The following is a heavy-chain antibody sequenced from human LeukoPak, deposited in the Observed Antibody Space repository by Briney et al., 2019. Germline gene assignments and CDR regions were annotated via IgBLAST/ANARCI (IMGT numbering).Heavy chain of an antibody. CDR3: ARGYGTGVRGVMIAY. D-gene: IGHD3-10*01. J-gene: IGHJ4*02. V-gene: IGHV1-2*02. CDR2: INPNSGGT. CDR1: GYTFTGYY. Sequence: ASVKVSCKASGYTFTGYYMHWVRQAPGQGLEWMGWINPNSGGTNYAQKFQGRVTMTRDTSISTAYMELSRLRSDDTAVYYCARGYGTGVRGVMIAYWGQGTLVTVSS.